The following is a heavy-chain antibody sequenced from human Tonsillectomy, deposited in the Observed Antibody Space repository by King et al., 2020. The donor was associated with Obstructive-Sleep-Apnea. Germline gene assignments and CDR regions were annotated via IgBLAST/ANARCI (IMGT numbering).Heavy chain of an antibody. V-gene: IGHV3-7*01. CDR1: GFIFNSYW. J-gene: IGHJ6*02. Sequence: VQLVQSGGGLVQPGGSQRLSCAASGFIFNSYWMRWVLQAPGKGLEWGANIKQDGSETYYVDFVRGRFTISRENPKSCLYLQMNSLRAEDTAVYYCAKCNSRSCYYYGMDVWGQGTTVSVSS. CDR3: AKCNSRSCYYYGMDV. D-gene: IGHD2/OR15-2a*01. CDR2: IKQDGSET.